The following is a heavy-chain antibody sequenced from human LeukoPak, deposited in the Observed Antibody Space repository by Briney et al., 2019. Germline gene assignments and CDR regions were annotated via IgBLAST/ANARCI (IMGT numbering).Heavy chain of an antibody. D-gene: IGHD3-22*01. J-gene: IGHJ4*02. CDR3: ARDRLYYYDSSGYFDY. CDR2: ISSSSSYI. Sequence: PGGSLRLPCAASGFTFSSYSMNWVRQAPGKGLEWVSSISSSSSYIYYADSVKGRFTISRDNAKNSLYLQMNSLRAEDTAVYYCARDRLYYYDSSGYFDYWGQGTLVTVSS. CDR1: GFTFSSYS. V-gene: IGHV3-21*01.